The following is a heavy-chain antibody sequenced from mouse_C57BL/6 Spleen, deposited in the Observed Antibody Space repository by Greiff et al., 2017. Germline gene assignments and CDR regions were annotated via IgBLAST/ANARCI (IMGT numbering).Heavy chain of an antibody. CDR2: ISSGSSTI. CDR1: GFTFSDYG. CDR3: ARSYYYGSSSYYFDY. J-gene: IGHJ2*01. Sequence: EVQLVASGGGLVKPGGSLKLSCAASGFTFSDYGMHWVRQAPEKGLEWVAYISSGSSTIYYADTVKGRFTISRDNAKNTLFLQMTSLRSEDTASYYCARSYYYGSSSYYFDYWGQGTTLTVSS. D-gene: IGHD1-1*01. V-gene: IGHV5-17*01.